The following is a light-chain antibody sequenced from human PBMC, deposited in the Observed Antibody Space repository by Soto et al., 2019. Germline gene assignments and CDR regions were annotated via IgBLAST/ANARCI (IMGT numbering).Light chain of an antibody. Sequence: EIVLTQSPGTLSLSPGERATLSCRASQSVSSSYLAWYQQKPGQAPRLLIYGASSRATGIPDRFSGSGSGTDFTLTISRLEPEDFAVSYCQQYGSWTFGQGTKVEI. CDR3: QQYGSWT. CDR2: GAS. V-gene: IGKV3-20*01. CDR1: QSVSSSY. J-gene: IGKJ1*01.